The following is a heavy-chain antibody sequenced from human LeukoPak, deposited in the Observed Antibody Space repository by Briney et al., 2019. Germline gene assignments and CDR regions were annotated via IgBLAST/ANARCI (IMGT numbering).Heavy chain of an antibody. Sequence: SETLSLTCTVSGGSISSSSYYWGWIRQPPGKGLEWIGSIYYSGSTYYNPSLKSRVTISVDTSKNQFSLKPSSVTAADTAVYYCASDRIRGGYYFRTQTFDYWGQGTLVTVSS. CDR3: ASDRIRGGYYFRTQTFDY. CDR1: GGSISSSSYY. D-gene: IGHD3-22*01. CDR2: IYYSGST. V-gene: IGHV4-39*01. J-gene: IGHJ4*02.